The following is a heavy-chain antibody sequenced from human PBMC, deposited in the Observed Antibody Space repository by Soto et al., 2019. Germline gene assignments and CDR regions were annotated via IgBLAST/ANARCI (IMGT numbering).Heavy chain of an antibody. CDR3: AKDDMIVVVMGAFDI. J-gene: IGHJ3*02. CDR2: ISGSGGST. CDR1: GFTFSSYA. D-gene: IGHD3-22*01. V-gene: IGHV3-23*01. Sequence: RRLSCAASGFTFSSYAMSWVRQAPGKGLEWVSAISGSGGSTYYADSVKGRFTISRDNSKNTLYLQMNSLRAEDTAVYYCAKDDMIVVVMGAFDIWGQGTMVTVSS.